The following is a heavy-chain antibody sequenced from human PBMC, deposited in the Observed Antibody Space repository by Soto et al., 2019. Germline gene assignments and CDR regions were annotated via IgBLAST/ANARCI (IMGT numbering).Heavy chain of an antibody. Sequence: PGGSLRLSCAASGFTFSSYSMNWVRQAPGKGLEWVSYISSSSSTIYYADSVKGRFTISRDNAKNSLYLHMNSLRAEDTAVYYCARSLRSWGQGTLVTVSS. J-gene: IGHJ5*02. D-gene: IGHD3-3*01. CDR3: ARSLRS. CDR1: GFTFSSYS. CDR2: ISSSSSTI. V-gene: IGHV3-48*01.